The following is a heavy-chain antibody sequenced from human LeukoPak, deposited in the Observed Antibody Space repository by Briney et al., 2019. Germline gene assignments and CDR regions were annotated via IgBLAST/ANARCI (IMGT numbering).Heavy chain of an antibody. CDR1: GGTFSSYA. CDR2: IIPIFGTA. Sequence: SVKVSCKASGGTFSSYAISWVRQAPGQALEWMGGIIPIFGTANYAQKFQGRVTITADESTSTAYMELSSLRSEDTAVYYCARVGYYDSSGYLEIDYWGQGTLVTVSS. J-gene: IGHJ4*02. CDR3: ARVGYYDSSGYLEIDY. V-gene: IGHV1-69*01. D-gene: IGHD3-22*01.